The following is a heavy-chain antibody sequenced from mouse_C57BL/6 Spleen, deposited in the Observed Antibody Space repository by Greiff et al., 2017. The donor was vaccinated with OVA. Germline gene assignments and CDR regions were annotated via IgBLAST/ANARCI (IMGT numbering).Heavy chain of an antibody. CDR3: ERGGSYYFAD. J-gene: IGHJ3*01. CDR2: IYPGSGST. CDR1: GYTFTSYW. D-gene: IGHD2-12*01. Sequence: QVHVKQPGAELVKPGASVKMSCKASGYTFTSYWITWVKQRPGQGLEWIGDIYPGSGSTNYNEKFKSKATLTVDTSSSTAYMQLSSLTSEDSAVYYCERGGSYYFADWGKGTLVTVSA. V-gene: IGHV1-55*01.